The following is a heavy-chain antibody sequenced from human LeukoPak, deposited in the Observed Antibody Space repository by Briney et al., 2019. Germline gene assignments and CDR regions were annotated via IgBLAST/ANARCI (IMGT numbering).Heavy chain of an antibody. CDR3: ASSTITFHSFDY. D-gene: IGHD5/OR15-5a*01. J-gene: IGHJ4*02. V-gene: IGHV3-48*03. CDR1: GFTFSSYE. Sequence: PGGSLRLSCAASGFTFSSYERNWVRQAPGKGLEWVSYISSSGSTVYYADSLKGRFTSSRHNAKNSLYLQMNSLRAEDTAVYYCASSTITFHSFDYWGQGTLVTVSS. CDR2: ISSSGSTV.